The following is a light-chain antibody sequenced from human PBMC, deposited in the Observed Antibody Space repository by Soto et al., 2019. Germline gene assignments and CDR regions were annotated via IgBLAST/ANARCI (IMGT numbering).Light chain of an antibody. CDR3: QQYNSSPIT. Sequence: DIQRTQSPSTLSASVGDRVTITCRASQSIIRWLAWYQQKPGKAPKLLIYDASSLESGVPSRFSGSGSGTEFTLTISSLQPDDFATYYCQQYNSSPITFGQGTRLEIK. J-gene: IGKJ5*01. CDR1: QSIIRW. V-gene: IGKV1-5*01. CDR2: DAS.